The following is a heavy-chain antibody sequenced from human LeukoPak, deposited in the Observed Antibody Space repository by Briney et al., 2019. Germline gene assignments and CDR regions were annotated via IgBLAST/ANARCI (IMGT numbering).Heavy chain of an antibody. CDR2: ISWNSDSI. CDR3: AKDTGPYYYGSGIGP. Sequence: GRSLRLSCAASGFTFDDYAMHWVRQAPGKGLEWVSGISWNSDSIGYADSVKGRFTISRDNAKNSLYLQMNSLRAEDTALYYCAKDTGPYYYGSGIGPWGQGTLVTVSS. V-gene: IGHV3-9*01. J-gene: IGHJ5*02. D-gene: IGHD3-10*01. CDR1: GFTFDDYA.